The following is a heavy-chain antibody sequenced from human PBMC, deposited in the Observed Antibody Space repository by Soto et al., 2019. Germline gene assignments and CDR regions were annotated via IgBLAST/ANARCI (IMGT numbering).Heavy chain of an antibody. J-gene: IGHJ4*02. V-gene: IGHV3-23*01. CDR2: ISGSGGST. Sequence: LSCAASGFTFSSYAMSWVRQAPGKGLEWVSAISGSGGSTYYADSVKGRFTISRDNSKNTLYLQMNSLRAEDTAVYYCAKGDSSSWYPNPYYFDYWGQGTLVTVSS. CDR3: AKGDSSSWYPNPYYFDY. D-gene: IGHD6-13*01. CDR1: GFTFSSYA.